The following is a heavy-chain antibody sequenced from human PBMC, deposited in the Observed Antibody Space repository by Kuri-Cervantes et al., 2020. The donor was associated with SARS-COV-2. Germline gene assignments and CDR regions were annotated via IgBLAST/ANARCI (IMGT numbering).Heavy chain of an antibody. J-gene: IGHJ4*02. CDR3: AKDILTGYLGY. CDR2: ISGSGGST. D-gene: IGHD3-9*01. CDR1: GFTFSSYA. V-gene: IGHV3-23*01. Sequence: GESLKISCAASGFTFSSYAMSWVRQAPGKGLEWVSAISGSGGSTYYADSVKGRFTISRDNSKNTLYLQMNSLRAEDTAVYYCAKDILTGYLGYWSQGTLVTVSS.